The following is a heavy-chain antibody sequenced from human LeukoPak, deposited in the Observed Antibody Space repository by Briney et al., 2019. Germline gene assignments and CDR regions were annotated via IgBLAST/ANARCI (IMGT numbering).Heavy chain of an antibody. CDR2: ISWNSGSI. V-gene: IGHV3-9*01. J-gene: IGHJ4*02. CDR1: GFTFDDYA. CDR3: AKVYCSSTSCPQEYYFDY. D-gene: IGHD2-2*01. Sequence: PGGSLRLSCAASGFTFDDYAMHWVRHAPGKGLEWVSGISWNSGSIGYADSVKGRFTISRDNAKNSLYLQMNSLRAEDTSLYYCAKVYCSSTSCPQEYYFDYWGQGTLVTVSS.